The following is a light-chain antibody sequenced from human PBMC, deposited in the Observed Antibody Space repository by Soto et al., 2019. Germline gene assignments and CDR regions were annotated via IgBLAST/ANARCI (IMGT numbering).Light chain of an antibody. V-gene: IGLV2-23*01. CDR2: EGS. Sequence: QSVQTQPASVSGSPGQSITSSCTGTSSDVGSYNLVSWYQQHPGKAPKLMIYEGSKRPSGVSNRFSGSKSGNTASLTISGLQTEDEADYYCCSYAGSSTWVFGGGTKLTVL. J-gene: IGLJ3*02. CDR1: SSDVGSYNL. CDR3: CSYAGSSTWV.